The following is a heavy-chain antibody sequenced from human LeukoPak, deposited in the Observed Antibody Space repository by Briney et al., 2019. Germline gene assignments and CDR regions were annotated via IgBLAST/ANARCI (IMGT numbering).Heavy chain of an antibody. D-gene: IGHD3-3*01. V-gene: IGHV3-30*02. Sequence: GESLRLSCAASGFTFSSYGMHWVRQAPGKGLEWVAFIRYDGSNKYYADSVKGRFTISRDNSKNTLYLQMNSLRAEDTAVYYCAREISGYDFWSGYLNPADYWGQGTLVTVSS. CDR3: AREISGYDFWSGYLNPADY. J-gene: IGHJ4*02. CDR2: IRYDGSNK. CDR1: GFTFSSYG.